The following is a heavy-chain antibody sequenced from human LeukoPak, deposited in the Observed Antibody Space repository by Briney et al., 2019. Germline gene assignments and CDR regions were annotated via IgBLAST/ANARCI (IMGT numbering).Heavy chain of an antibody. CDR2: IRYDGSNK. CDR1: GFTFSSYA. D-gene: IGHD6-13*01. J-gene: IGHJ6*03. CDR3: AKLGLSSSWYLVYYYYMDV. V-gene: IGHV3-30*02. Sequence: GGSLRLSCAASGFTFSSYAMSWVRQAPGKGLEWVAFIRYDGSNKYYADSVKGRFTISRDNSKNTLYLQMNSLRAEDTAVYYCAKLGLSSSWYLVYYYYMDVWGKGTTVTISS.